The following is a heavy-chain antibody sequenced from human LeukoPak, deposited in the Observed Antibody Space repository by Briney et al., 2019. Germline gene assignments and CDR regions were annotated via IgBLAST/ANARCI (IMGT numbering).Heavy chain of an antibody. V-gene: IGHV3-23*01. CDR3: AKGAAVRDIVVVPAATHFDY. CDR1: GFTFSSYA. Sequence: GGSLRLSCAASGFTFSSYAMSWVRQAPGKGLEWVSAISGSGGSTYYADSVKGRFTISRDNSKNTLYLQMNSLRAEDMAVYYCAKGAAVRDIVVVPAATHFDYWGQGTLVTVSS. J-gene: IGHJ4*02. CDR2: ISGSGGST. D-gene: IGHD2-2*01.